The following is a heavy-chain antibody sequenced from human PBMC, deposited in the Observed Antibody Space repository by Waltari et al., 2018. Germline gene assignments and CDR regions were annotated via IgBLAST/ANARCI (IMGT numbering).Heavy chain of an antibody. J-gene: IGHJ4*02. V-gene: IGHV4-38-2*02. CDR3: ARDRGGLTIFGVVTSNGAYYFDY. CDR2: IYHSGST. D-gene: IGHD3-3*01. CDR1: GYSISSGYY. Sequence: QVQLQESGPGLVKPSETLSLTCAVSGYSISSGYYWGWIRQPPGKGLAWIGSIYHSGSTYYNPSLKSRVTISVDTSKNQFSLKLSSVTAADTAVYYCARDRGGLTIFGVVTSNGAYYFDYWGQGTLVTVSS.